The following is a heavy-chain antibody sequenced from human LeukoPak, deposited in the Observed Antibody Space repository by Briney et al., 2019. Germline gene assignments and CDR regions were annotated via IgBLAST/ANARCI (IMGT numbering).Heavy chain of an antibody. CDR3: AKDLIMATMLYYFDY. J-gene: IGHJ4*02. V-gene: IGHV3-23*01. D-gene: IGHD5-12*01. CDR1: GFTFSSYA. Sequence: GGSPRLSCAASGFTFSSYAMSWVRQAPGKGLEWVSGISGSGGSTYYADSVRGRFTISRDNSKNTLYLQMNSLRADDTAIYYCAKDLIMATMLYYFDYWGQGTLVTVSS. CDR2: ISGSGGST.